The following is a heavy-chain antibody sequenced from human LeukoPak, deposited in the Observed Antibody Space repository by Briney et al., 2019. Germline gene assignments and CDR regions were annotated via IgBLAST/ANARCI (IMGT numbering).Heavy chain of an antibody. CDR1: GYTFIGYY. V-gene: IGHV1-2*02. CDR3: AASSRGGNSFDI. Sequence: ASVTVSCKASGYTFIGYYMHWVRQAPGQGLEWMGWINPNSGGTNYAQKFQGRGTITRDKAISTAYLEVSRLRLDDTAGDSCAASSRGGNSFDIWGQGTMVTVSS. J-gene: IGHJ3*02. CDR2: INPNSGGT. D-gene: IGHD6-19*01.